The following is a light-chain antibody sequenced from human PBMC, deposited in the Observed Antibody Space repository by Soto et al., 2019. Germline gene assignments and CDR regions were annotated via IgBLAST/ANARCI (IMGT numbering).Light chain of an antibody. V-gene: IGKV3-11*01. CDR2: DAS. J-gene: IGKJ3*01. CDR1: QSVSSY. CDR3: QQHNNWLGFT. Sequence: EIVLTQSPGTLSLSPGERATLSCRASQSVSSYLAWYQQKPGQAPRLLIYDASNRATGIPARFSGSGSGTDFTLKIRSLEPEDFAVYYCQQHNNWLGFTFGPGTKVDIK.